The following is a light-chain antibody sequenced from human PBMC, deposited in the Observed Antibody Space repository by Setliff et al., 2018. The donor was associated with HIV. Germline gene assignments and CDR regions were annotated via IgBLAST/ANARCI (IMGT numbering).Light chain of an antibody. J-gene: IGLJ3*02. CDR2: STN. V-gene: IGLV8-61*01. Sequence: QTVVTQEPSFSVSPGGTVTLTCGLSSGSVSSTYYPSWYQQTPGQAPRTLIYSTNTRSSGVPDRFSGSILGNKAALTITGAQADDESVYYCVLYVGSGICVFGGGTKSPS. CDR3: VLYVGSGICV. CDR1: SGSVSSTYY.